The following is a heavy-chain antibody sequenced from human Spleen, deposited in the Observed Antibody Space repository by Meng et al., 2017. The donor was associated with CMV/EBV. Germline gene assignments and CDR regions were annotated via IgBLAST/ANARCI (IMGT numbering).Heavy chain of an antibody. CDR2: INHSGST. CDR3: ARGTLLVDAFDI. CDR1: GGSFSGYY. Sequence: QVQLQQWGAGLLKPSETLSLTCAVYGGSFSGYYWSWIRQPPGKGLEWIGEINHSGSTNYNPSLKSRVTISVDTSKNQFSLKLSSVTAADTAVYYCARGTLLVDAFDIWGQGTMVTVPS. V-gene: IGHV4-34*01. J-gene: IGHJ3*02. D-gene: IGHD3-10*01.